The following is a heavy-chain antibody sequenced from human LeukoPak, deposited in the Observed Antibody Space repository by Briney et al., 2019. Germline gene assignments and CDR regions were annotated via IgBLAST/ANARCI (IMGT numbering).Heavy chain of an antibody. Sequence: GGSLRLSCAASGFTFSSSAMSWVRQAPGKGLEWVAVISYDGSNKYYADSVKGRFTISRDNSKNTLYLQMNSLRAEDTAVYYCARGGRYFDWLGAFDIWGQGTMVTVSS. J-gene: IGHJ3*02. V-gene: IGHV3-30*04. CDR1: GFTFSSSA. CDR2: ISYDGSNK. CDR3: ARGGRYFDWLGAFDI. D-gene: IGHD3-9*01.